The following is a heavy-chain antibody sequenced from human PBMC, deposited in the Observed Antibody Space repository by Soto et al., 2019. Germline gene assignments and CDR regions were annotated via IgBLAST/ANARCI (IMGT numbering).Heavy chain of an antibody. CDR3: AGRYCTKSVCYTNYYYYIDV. CDR1: GFTFSTYA. V-gene: IGHV3-23*01. Sequence: EVQLLESGGGLVQPGGSLRLSCAASGFTFSTYAMSWVRQAPGKGLEWVSTITTSGGNTYYADSVQGRFTISRDNSKNTLYLQMNSLRAEDTAVYYGAGRYCTKSVCYTNYYYYIDVWGKGTTVTVSS. J-gene: IGHJ6*03. D-gene: IGHD2-8*01. CDR2: ITTSGGNT.